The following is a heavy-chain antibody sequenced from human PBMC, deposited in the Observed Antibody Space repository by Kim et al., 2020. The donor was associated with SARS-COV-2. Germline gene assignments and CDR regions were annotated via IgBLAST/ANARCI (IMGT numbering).Heavy chain of an antibody. CDR3: ARDAVMTAAGTRIRFAFDI. CDR1: GGTFSSYA. CDR2: IIPIFGTA. J-gene: IGHJ3*02. D-gene: IGHD6-13*01. V-gene: IGHV1-69*06. Sequence: SVKVSCKASGGTFSSYAISWVRQAPGQGLEWMGGIIPIFGTANYAQKFQGRVTITADKSTSTAYMELSSLRSEDTAVYYCARDAVMTAAGTRIRFAFDIWGQGTMVTVSS.